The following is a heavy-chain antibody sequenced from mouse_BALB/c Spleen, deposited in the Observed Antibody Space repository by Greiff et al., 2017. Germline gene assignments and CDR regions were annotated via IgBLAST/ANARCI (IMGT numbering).Heavy chain of an antibody. V-gene: IGHV3-2*02. CDR3: ARSGSSGPDY. J-gene: IGHJ2*01. D-gene: IGHD3-1*01. CDR2: ISYSGST. Sequence: EVKLVESGPGLVKPSQSLSLTCTVTGYSITSDYAWNWIRQFPGNTLEWMGYISYSGSTSYNPSLKSRISITRDTSKNQFFLQLNSVTTEDTATYYCARSGSSGPDYWGQGTTLTVSS. CDR1: GYSITSDYA.